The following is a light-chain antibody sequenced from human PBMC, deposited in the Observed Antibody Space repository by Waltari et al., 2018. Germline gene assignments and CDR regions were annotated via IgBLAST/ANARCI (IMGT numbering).Light chain of an antibody. V-gene: IGLV1-40*01. Sequence: QSVLTQPPSVSGAPGQRVTLPCTGSSSNFGARYDVHCYPQGPGRAPKLLIYANTNRPSGVPDRFSGSKSGTSASLAIAGLQAEDEADYFCQSYDNTMSGSGVIFGGGTKLTVL. CDR1: SSNFGARYD. CDR3: QSYDNTMSGSGVI. J-gene: IGLJ2*01. CDR2: ANT.